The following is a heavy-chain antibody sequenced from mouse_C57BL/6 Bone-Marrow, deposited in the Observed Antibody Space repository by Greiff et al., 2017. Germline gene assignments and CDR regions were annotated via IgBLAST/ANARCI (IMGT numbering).Heavy chain of an antibody. CDR3: ARGAMIKGWFAY. D-gene: IGHD2-4*01. J-gene: IGHJ3*01. CDR2: ISYDGSN. Sequence: VQLKESGPGLVKPSQSLSLTCSVTGYSITSGYYWNWIRQFPGNKLEWMGYISYDGSNNYNPSLKNRISITRDTSKNQFFLKLNSVTTEDTATYYCARGAMIKGWFAYWGQGTLVTVSA. CDR1: GYSITSGYY. V-gene: IGHV3-6*01.